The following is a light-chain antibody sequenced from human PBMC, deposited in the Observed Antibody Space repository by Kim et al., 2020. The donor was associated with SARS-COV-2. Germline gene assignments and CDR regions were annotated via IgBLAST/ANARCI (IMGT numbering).Light chain of an antibody. V-gene: IGKV3-15*01. CDR2: GAS. J-gene: IGKJ2*01. Sequence: VSPGERATLACRASQSVSSNLAWYQQKPGQAPRLLIYGASTRATGIPARFSGSGSGTEFTLTISSLQSEYFAVYYCQQYNNWPYTFGQGTKLEI. CDR3: QQYNNWPYT. CDR1: QSVSSN.